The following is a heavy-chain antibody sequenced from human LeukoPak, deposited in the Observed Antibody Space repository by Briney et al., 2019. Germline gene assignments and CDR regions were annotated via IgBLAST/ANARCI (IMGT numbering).Heavy chain of an antibody. Sequence: SVKVSCEASGGTFSSYAISWVRQAPGQGLEWMGGIIPIFGTANYAQKFQGRVTITADDSTSTAYMELSSLRSGDTAVYYCARSSYHLRYSSGWYYWGQGTLVTVSS. D-gene: IGHD6-19*01. J-gene: IGHJ4*02. V-gene: IGHV1-69*13. CDR3: ARSSYHLRYSSGWYY. CDR1: GGTFSSYA. CDR2: IIPIFGTA.